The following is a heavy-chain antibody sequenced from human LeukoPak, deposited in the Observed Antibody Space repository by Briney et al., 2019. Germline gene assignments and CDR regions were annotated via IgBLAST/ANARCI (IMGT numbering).Heavy chain of an antibody. D-gene: IGHD3-3*01. CDR3: ARLATDYGFWSGYYTGQTTHYYYYMDV. CDR1: GGSISSYY. Sequence: SETLSLTCTVSGGSISSYYWSWIRQPPGKGLEWIGYIYYSGSTNYNPSLKSRVTISVDTSKNQFSLKLSSVTAADTAVYYCARLATDYGFWSGYYTGQTTHYYYYMDVWGKGTTVTVSS. J-gene: IGHJ6*03. V-gene: IGHV4-59*08. CDR2: IYYSGST.